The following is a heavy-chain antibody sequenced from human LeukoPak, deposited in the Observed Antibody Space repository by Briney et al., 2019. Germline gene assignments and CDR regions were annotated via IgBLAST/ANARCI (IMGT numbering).Heavy chain of an antibody. CDR2: ISSSGSTI. CDR3: ARAGTYYDFWSGYYKYYFDY. V-gene: IGHV3-48*04. Sequence: GGSLRLFCAASGFTLDDLWMHWVRQVPGKGLEWVSYISSSGSTIYYADSVKGRFTISRDNAKNSLYLQMNSLRAEDTAVYYCARAGTYYDFWSGYYKYYFDYWGQGTLGTVSS. CDR1: GFTLDDLW. D-gene: IGHD3-3*01. J-gene: IGHJ4*02.